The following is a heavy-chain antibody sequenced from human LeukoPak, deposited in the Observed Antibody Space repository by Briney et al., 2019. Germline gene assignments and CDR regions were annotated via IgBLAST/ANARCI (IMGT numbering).Heavy chain of an antibody. J-gene: IGHJ5*02. CDR3: ARDPTYYYDSSGYYPNWFDP. Sequence: ASVKVSCKASGYTFTSYAMNWVRRAPGQGLEWMGWINTNTGNPTYAQGFTGRFVFSLDTSVSTAYLQISSLKAEDTAVYYCARDPTYYYDSSGYYPNWFDPRGQGTLVTVSS. D-gene: IGHD3-22*01. CDR2: INTNTGNP. V-gene: IGHV7-4-1*02. CDR1: GYTFTSYA.